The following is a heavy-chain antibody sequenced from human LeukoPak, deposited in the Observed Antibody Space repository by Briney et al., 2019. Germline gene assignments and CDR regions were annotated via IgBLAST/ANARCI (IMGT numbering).Heavy chain of an antibody. D-gene: IGHD5-18*01. V-gene: IGHV1-18*01. CDR1: GYTFTIYG. Sequence: ASVKVSRKASGYTFTIYGISWVRQAPGQGLEWMGWISAYNGNTKYAQKLQDRVTMTTDTSTSTAYMELRSLRPDDTAVYYCVRDSVDTALIVDYWGQGTLITVSS. J-gene: IGHJ4*02. CDR3: VRDSVDTALIVDY. CDR2: ISAYNGNT.